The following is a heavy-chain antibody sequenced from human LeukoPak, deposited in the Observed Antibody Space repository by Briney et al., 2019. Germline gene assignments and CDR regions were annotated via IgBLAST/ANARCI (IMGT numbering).Heavy chain of an antibody. J-gene: IGHJ4*02. CDR2: IYPGESIYASENT. V-gene: IGHV4-4*07. CDR1: GVSISAYY. CDR3: ARDPTTVTTIFDS. Sequence: SETLSLTCSVSGVSISAYYWSWIRQPAGKGLEWIGRIYPGESIYASENTNYNPSLKSRVSMSGDTSKNQVPLKLRSVTAADTAVYYCARDPTTVTTIFDSWGQGTLVTVSS. D-gene: IGHD4-17*01.